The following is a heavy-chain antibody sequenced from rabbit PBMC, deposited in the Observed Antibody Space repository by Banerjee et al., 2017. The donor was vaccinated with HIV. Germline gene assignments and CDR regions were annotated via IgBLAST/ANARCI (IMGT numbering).Heavy chain of an antibody. CDR3: ARDLAGAIGWNFNL. Sequence: QEQLVESGGGLVQPEGSLTLTCTASRFSFNSRYYMCWVRQAPGRGLEWIGCIGTGSGNTYYASWAKGRFTISKASSTTVTLQMTSLTAADTATYFCARDLAGAIGWNFNLWGPGTLVTVS. J-gene: IGHJ4*01. CDR1: RFSFNSRYY. V-gene: IGHV1S45*01. D-gene: IGHD4-1*01. CDR2: IGTGSGNT.